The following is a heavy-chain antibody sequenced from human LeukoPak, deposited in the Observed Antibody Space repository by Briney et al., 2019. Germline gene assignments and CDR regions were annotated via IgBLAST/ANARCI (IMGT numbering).Heavy chain of an antibody. D-gene: IGHD2-21*01. CDR1: GYTFTSYG. CDR2: ISAYNGNT. Sequence: ASVKLSCKASGYTFTSYGISWVRQAPGQGLEWMGLISAYNGNTNYAQKLKGRVTMTTDTSTSTAYMELRSLRSDDTAVYYCARHLSPHIDWFDPWGQGTLVTVSS. CDR3: ARHLSPHIDWFDP. J-gene: IGHJ5*02. V-gene: IGHV1-18*01.